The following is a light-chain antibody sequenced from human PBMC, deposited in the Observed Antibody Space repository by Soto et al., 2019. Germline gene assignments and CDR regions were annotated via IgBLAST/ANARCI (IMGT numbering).Light chain of an antibody. CDR2: GAS. J-gene: IGKJ2*01. CDR1: QSVSSSY. Sequence: EIVLTQSPGTLSLSPGERATLSCRASQSVSSSYLAWYQQKPGQAPRLLIYGASSRATGIPDRFSGSGSGTNFTLTSSRLEHQNFAVYYWQQYGSSQYTFGQGTKLEIK. V-gene: IGKV3-20*01. CDR3: QQYGSSQYT.